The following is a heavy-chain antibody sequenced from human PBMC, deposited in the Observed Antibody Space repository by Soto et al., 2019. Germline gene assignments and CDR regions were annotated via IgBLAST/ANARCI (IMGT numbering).Heavy chain of an antibody. CDR3: ASLPTYYDILTGYSCEYFQH. V-gene: IGHV4-39*01. CDR2: IYYSGST. CDR1: GGSISSSSYY. Sequence: QLQLQESGPGLVKPSETLSLTCTVSGGSISSSSYYWGWIRQPPGKGLEWIGSIYYSGSTYYNPSLKSRVTISVDTSKNQFSLQLSSVTAADTAVYSCASLPTYYDILTGYSCEYFQHWGQGTLVTVSS. D-gene: IGHD3-9*01. J-gene: IGHJ1*01.